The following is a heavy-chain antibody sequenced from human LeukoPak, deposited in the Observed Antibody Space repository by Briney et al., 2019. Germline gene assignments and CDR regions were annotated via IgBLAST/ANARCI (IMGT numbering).Heavy chain of an antibody. CDR3: AKARSLGVTAPIRY. D-gene: IGHD2-2*02. Sequence: GGSLRLSCAASGFTFSSFAMNWVRQAPGKGLEWVSSVSDSDEHAFYADSVKGRFTISRDNSKSTLFLQMDSLRVDDTAVYYCAKARSLGVTAPIRYWGQGTLVTVSS. CDR1: GFTFSSFA. V-gene: IGHV3-23*01. CDR2: VSDSDEHA. J-gene: IGHJ4*02.